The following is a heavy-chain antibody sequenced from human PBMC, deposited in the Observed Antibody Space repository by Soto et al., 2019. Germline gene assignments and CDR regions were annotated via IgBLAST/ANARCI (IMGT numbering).Heavy chain of an antibody. CDR2: ISWNSGSI. J-gene: IGHJ6*02. Sequence: GGSLRLSCSSSEFTFDDYAMQLVLHSPCKCLEWVSGISWNSGSIGYADSVKGRFTISRDNAKNSLYLQMNSLRAEDTALYYCAKDLGWAVAGTNYYGMDVWGQGTTVTVSS. V-gene: IGHV3-9*01. D-gene: IGHD6-19*01. CDR3: AKDLGWAVAGTNYYGMDV. CDR1: EFTFDDYA.